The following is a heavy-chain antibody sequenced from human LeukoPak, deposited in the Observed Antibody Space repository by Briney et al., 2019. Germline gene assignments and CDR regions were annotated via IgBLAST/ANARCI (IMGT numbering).Heavy chain of an antibody. CDR3: AKLSARIAVAGTDY. J-gene: IGHJ4*02. CDR2: ISGSGGST. CDR1: GFTFSSYA. V-gene: IGHV3-23*01. Sequence: GGSLRLSCAASGFTFSSYAMSWVRQAPGKGLEWVSAISGSGGSTYYADSVKGRFTISRDNSKNTLYLQMNSLRAEDTAVYYRAKLSARIAVAGTDYWGQGTLVTVSS. D-gene: IGHD6-19*01.